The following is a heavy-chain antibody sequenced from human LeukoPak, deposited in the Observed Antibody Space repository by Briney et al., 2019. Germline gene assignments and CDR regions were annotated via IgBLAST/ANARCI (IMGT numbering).Heavy chain of an antibody. D-gene: IGHD6-6*01. CDR2: IYPGDSDT. V-gene: IGHV5-51*01. CDR1: GYSFTSYW. Sequence: GESLKISCKGSGYSFTSYWIGWVRQMPGKGLEWMGIIYPGDSDTRYSPSFQGQVTISADKPISTAYLPWSSLKGSDTAMYYCARLCSSSAGCYWGQGTLVTVSS. J-gene: IGHJ4*02. CDR3: ARLCSSSAGCY.